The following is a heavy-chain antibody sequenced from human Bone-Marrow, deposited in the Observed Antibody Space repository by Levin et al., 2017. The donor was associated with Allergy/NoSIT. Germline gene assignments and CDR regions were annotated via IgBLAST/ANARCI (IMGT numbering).Heavy chain of an antibody. J-gene: IGHJ5*02. CDR3: AKAVNSGVSRT. Sequence: GGSLRLSCAASGFTFSNYVMSWVRQAPGRGLEWVSSISDSGSNTYYAGSVQGRFTISRDNSKNTLYLQMNSLRAEDTAVYYCAKAVNSGVSRTWGQGTLVTVSS. D-gene: IGHD2-15*01. V-gene: IGHV3-23*01. CDR2: ISDSGSNT. CDR1: GFTFSNYV.